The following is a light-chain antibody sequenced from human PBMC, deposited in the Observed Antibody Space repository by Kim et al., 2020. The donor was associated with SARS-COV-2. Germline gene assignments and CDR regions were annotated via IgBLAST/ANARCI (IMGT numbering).Light chain of an antibody. CDR2: LNTDGSH. V-gene: IGLV4-69*01. J-gene: IGLJ2*01. CDR3: QIWDSGIVV. Sequence: QPVLTQSPSASASLGASVKLTCTLNSGHSNYAIAWHQQQPEKGPRYLMKLNTDGSHSKGDGIPDRFSGSNSGAERYLTISSLQSEDEADYYCQIWDSGIVVFGGGTQLTVL. CDR1: SGHSNYA.